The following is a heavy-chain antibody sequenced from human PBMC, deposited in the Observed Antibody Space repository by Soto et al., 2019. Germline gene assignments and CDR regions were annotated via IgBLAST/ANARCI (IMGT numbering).Heavy chain of an antibody. CDR1: GFTFSDYA. J-gene: IGHJ4*02. V-gene: IGHV3-30*18. Sequence: VQLVESGGGVVQPGRSLPLSCAASGFTFSDYAMHWVRQAPGKGLEWVAVVSHDGRNTHYADSVKGRFTISRDSSKNTVSLEMPSLRAEDTAVYYCAKGGRQWLVTSDFNYRGQGPLVTVSS. D-gene: IGHD6-19*01. CDR3: AKGGRQWLVTSDFNY. CDR2: VSHDGRNT.